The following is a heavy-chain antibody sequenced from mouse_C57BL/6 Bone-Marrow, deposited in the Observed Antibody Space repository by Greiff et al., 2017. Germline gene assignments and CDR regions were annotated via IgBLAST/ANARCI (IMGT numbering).Heavy chain of an antibody. CDR2: IDPSDSYT. CDR3: ARGLAWFAY. J-gene: IGHJ3*01. V-gene: IGHV1-69*01. CDR1: GYTFTSYW. Sequence: QVQLQQPGAELVMPGASVKLSCKASGYTFTSYWVHWVKQRPGQGLEWIGEIDPSDSYTNYNQKFKGKSTLTVDKSSSTAYMQLSSLTSEDSAVYYCARGLAWFAYWGQGTLVTVSA.